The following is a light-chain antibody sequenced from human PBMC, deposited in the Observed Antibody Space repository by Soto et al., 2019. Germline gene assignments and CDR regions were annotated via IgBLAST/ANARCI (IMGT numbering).Light chain of an antibody. V-gene: IGKV1-39*01. CDR3: LQDYNFRT. J-gene: IGKJ1*01. CDR1: QSISTY. Sequence: DIQMTQSPSSLSASVGDRVTITCRASQSISTYLNWYQQKAGKVPKLLIYAASNLQTGVPSRFSGSGSGTDFTLTISSLQPEDFAVYYCLQDYNFRTFGQGTKVDIK. CDR2: AAS.